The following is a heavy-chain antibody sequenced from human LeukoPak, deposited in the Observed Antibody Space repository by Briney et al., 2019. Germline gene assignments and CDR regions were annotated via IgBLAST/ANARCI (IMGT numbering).Heavy chain of an antibody. D-gene: IGHD2-15*01. CDR1: GFTFSSYA. V-gene: IGHV3-30*04. CDR2: ISSDGSNK. CDR3: ARAFCSGATCYSMDY. Sequence: PGGSLRLSFSASGFTFSSYAMHWVRLAPGKGLEWVAVISSDGSNKYYADSVKGRFTISRDNAKNTLYLQMNSLRAEDTAVYYCARAFCSGATCYSMDYWGQGTLVTVSS. J-gene: IGHJ4*02.